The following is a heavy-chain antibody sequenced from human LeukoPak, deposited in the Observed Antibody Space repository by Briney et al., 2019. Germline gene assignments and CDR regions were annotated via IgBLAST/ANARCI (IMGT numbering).Heavy chain of an antibody. J-gene: IGHJ4*02. D-gene: IGHD4-11*01. V-gene: IGHV3-53*01. Sequence: YSGGSTYYADSVKGRFTISRDNSKNTLYLQTNSLRAEDTAVYYCARTRVDTTTFDYFDYWGQGTLVTVSS. CDR3: ARTRVDTTTFDYFDY. CDR2: YSGGST.